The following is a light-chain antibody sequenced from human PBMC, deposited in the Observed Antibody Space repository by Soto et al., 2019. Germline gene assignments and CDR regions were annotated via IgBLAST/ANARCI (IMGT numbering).Light chain of an antibody. CDR3: MQGTPWPLT. CDR2: KVS. CDR1: QSLVYSDGNTY. Sequence: DVVMTQSPLSLPVTLGQPASISCRSSQSLVYSDGNTYLNWFHQRPGQSPRRLIYKVSSRDSGVPDRFSGSGSGTDFTLRISRVETEDVGVYYCMQGTPWPLTFGGGTKVEIK. J-gene: IGKJ4*01. V-gene: IGKV2-30*01.